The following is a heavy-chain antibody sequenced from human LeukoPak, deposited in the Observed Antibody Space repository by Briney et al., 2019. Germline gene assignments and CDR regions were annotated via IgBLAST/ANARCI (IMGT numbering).Heavy chain of an antibody. CDR1: GFTFSSYA. CDR3: AAQKYYDSSGSTFPLFDY. V-gene: IGHV3-23*01. D-gene: IGHD3-22*01. J-gene: IGHJ4*02. CDR2: ISGSGGST. Sequence: GGSLRLSCAASGFTFSSYAMSWVRQALGKGLEWVSAISGSGGSTYYADSVKGRFTISRDNAKNSLYLQMNSLRAEDTAVYYCAAQKYYDSSGSTFPLFDYWGQGTLVTVSS.